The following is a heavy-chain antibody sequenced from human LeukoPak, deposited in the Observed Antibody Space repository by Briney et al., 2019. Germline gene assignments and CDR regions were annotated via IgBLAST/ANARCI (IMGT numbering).Heavy chain of an antibody. CDR1: GGTFSSYA. CDR3: ARSPIPSPGWIQLWLHFDY. J-gene: IGHJ4*02. Sequence: ASVKVSCQASGGTFSSYAISWVRQAPGQGLEWMGGIIPIFGTANYAQKFQGRVTITADESTSTAYMELSSLRSEDTAVYYCARSPIPSPGWIQLWLHFDYWGQGTLVTVSS. V-gene: IGHV1-69*13. D-gene: IGHD5-18*01. CDR2: IIPIFGTA.